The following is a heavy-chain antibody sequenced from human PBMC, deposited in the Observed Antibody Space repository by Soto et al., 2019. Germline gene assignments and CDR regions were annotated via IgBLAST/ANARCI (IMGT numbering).Heavy chain of an antibody. CDR3: ATRAYQLLPSLDY. CDR1: GYTFTSYG. CDR2: INPSGGST. J-gene: IGHJ4*02. V-gene: IGHV1-46*01. D-gene: IGHD2-2*01. Sequence: ASVKVSCKASGYTFTSYGISWVRQAPGQGLEWMGIINPSGGSTSYAQKFQGRVTMTRDTSTSTVYMELSSLRSEDTAVYYCATRAYQLLPSLDYWGQGTLVTVSS.